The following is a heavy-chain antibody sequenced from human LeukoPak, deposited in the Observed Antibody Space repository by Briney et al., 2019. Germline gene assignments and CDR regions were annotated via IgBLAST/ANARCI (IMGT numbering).Heavy chain of an antibody. CDR2: IYYSGSS. Sequence: SETLSLTCTVSGGAISSYYWSWIRQPPGKGLEWIGYIYYSGSSNYNPPLKSRVTISVDTSKNQFSLKLSSVTAADTAVYYCARLKLYYYYMDVWGKGTTVTVSS. CDR3: ARLKLYYYYMDV. V-gene: IGHV4-59*01. CDR1: GGAISSYY. J-gene: IGHJ6*03.